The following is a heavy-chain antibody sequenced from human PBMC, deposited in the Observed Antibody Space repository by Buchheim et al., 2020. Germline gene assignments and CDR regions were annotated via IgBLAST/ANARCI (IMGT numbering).Heavy chain of an antibody. J-gene: IGHJ4*02. CDR3: ARHRTVTGSSLSDY. V-gene: IGHV4-39*01. CDR2: IGHTGDT. CDR1: GGSISSGSYY. Sequence: QLQLQESGPGLVKPSETLSLTCTVSGGSISSGSYYWGWIRQSPGKGLEWIAIIGHTGDTYYNPSLQSRVTISVDTSKNQFSLKLSSVTTADTAVYYCARHRTVTGSSLSDYWGQGTL. D-gene: IGHD1-26*01.